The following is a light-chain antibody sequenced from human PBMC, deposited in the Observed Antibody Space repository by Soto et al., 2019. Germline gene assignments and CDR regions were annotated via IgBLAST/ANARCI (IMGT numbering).Light chain of an antibody. V-gene: IGLV2-8*01. CDR2: EVN. Sequence: QSALTQPASASGSPGQSVTISCTGTSSDVGGYVYVSWYQQYPGKAPKLMIFEVNKRASGVPDRFSGSKSGNTASLTVSGLQAEDEADYYCSSYAGINTDVIFGGGTKLTVL. CDR1: SSDVGGYVY. J-gene: IGLJ2*01. CDR3: SSYAGINTDVI.